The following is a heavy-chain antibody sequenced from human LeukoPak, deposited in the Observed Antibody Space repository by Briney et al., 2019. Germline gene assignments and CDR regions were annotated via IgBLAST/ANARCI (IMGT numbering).Heavy chain of an antibody. CDR3: ASPRGRDGYNYGFFDY. Sequence: ASVKVSCKASGYTFTGYYMHRVRQAPGQGLEWMGRINPNSGGTNYAQKFQGRVTMTRDTSISTAYMELSRLRSDDTAVYYCASPRGRDGYNYGFFDYWGQGTLVTVSS. V-gene: IGHV1-2*06. CDR2: INPNSGGT. D-gene: IGHD5-24*01. J-gene: IGHJ4*02. CDR1: GYTFTGYY.